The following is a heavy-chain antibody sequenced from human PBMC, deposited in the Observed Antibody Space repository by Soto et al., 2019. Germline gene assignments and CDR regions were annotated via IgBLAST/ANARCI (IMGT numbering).Heavy chain of an antibody. CDR3: ARDHSQVEMAKTPYFDY. V-gene: IGHV3-48*03. D-gene: IGHD5-12*01. J-gene: IGHJ4*02. CDR1: GFTFSSYE. CDR2: ISSSGSTI. Sequence: EVQLVESGGGLVQPGGSLRLSCAASGFTFSSYEMNWVRQAPGKGLEWVSYISSSGSTIYYADSVKGRFTISRDNAKNSLYLQMNSRGAGDTAVYYGARDHSQVEMAKTPYFDYWAREPWSPSPQ.